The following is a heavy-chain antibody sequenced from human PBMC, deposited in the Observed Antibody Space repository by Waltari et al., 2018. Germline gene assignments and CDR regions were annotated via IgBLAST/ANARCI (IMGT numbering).Heavy chain of an antibody. CDR2: MRGSGAAK. D-gene: IGHD6-6*01. CDR3: ARGSSSWD. J-gene: IGHJ4*02. CDR1: GFNFSGYY. Sequence: QVQLVESGGGLVKPGGSLRLSCAASGFNFSGYYMTWIRQAPGRGLEWVSFMRGSGAAKYYADSVKGRFTISRDNADNSRYLQMNTLRAEDTAVYYCARGSSSWDWGQGTLVTVSS. V-gene: IGHV3-11*01.